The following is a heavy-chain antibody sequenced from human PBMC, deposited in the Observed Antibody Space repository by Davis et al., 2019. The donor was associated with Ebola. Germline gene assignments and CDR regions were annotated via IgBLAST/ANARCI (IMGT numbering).Heavy chain of an antibody. CDR1: GFTLSSYS. CDR2: ISGRRNTV. J-gene: IGHJ3*02. CDR3: ARGGYYDSSGYSHDAFDI. D-gene: IGHD3-22*01. V-gene: IGHV3-48*01. Sequence: GESLKISCDASGFTLSSYSVSWVRQAPGKGLEWLAYISGRRNTVFYADSMKGRFTISRDNAKSSLFLQMNSLRAEDTAVYHCARGGYYDSSGYSHDAFDIWGQGTMVTVSS.